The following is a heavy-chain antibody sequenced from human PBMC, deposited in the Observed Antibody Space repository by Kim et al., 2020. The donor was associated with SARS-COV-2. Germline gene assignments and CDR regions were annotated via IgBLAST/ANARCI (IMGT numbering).Heavy chain of an antibody. CDR3: ARGEELLPAYCSGGSCYSNYFDY. D-gene: IGHD2-15*01. CDR1: GYTFTSYY. V-gene: IGHV1-46*01. CDR2: INPSGGST. J-gene: IGHJ4*02. Sequence: ASVKVSCKASGYTFTSYYMHWVRQAPGQGLEWMGIINPSGGSTSYAQKFQGRVTMTRDTSTSTVYMELSSLRSEDTAVYYCARGEELLPAYCSGGSCYSNYFDYWGQGTLVTVSS.